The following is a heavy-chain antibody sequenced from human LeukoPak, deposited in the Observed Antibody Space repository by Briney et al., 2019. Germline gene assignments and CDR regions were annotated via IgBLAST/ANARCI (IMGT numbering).Heavy chain of an antibody. Sequence: GASVKVSCKASGYTFTSYYMHWVRQAPGQGLEWMGWISAYNGNTNYAQKLQGRVTMTTDTSTSTAYMELRSLRSDDTAVYYCARDSKDGYNSDYWGQGTLVTVSS. CDR3: ARDSKDGYNSDY. D-gene: IGHD5-24*01. CDR2: ISAYNGNT. V-gene: IGHV1-18*04. J-gene: IGHJ4*02. CDR1: GYTFTSYY.